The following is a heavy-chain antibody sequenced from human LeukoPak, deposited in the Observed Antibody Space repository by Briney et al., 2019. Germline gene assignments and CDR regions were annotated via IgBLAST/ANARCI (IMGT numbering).Heavy chain of an antibody. CDR3: ARDGSSGYDFYFDY. D-gene: IGHD5-12*01. V-gene: IGHV3-33*01. CDR2: IWFDGNDK. J-gene: IGHJ4*02. Sequence: PGGSLRLSCAASGFTFSSYGMHWVRQAPGKGLEWVAVIWFDGNDKYYADSVKGRFTISRDNSKNTLYLQMNSLRAEDTAVYYCARDGSSGYDFYFDYWGQGSLVTVSS. CDR1: GFTFSSYG.